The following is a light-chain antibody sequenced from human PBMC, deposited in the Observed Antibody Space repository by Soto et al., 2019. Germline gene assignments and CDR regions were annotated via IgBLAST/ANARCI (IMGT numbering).Light chain of an antibody. CDR1: SSDIASYNL. CDR2: EGS. V-gene: IGLV2-23*01. Sequence: QSALTQPASVSGSPGQSITISCTGTSSDIASYNLVSWYQHHPGNAPKLIIYEGSKRPSGVSNRFSGSESGNTASLTISGLQAEDEADYYCCSYGDTTLFGGGTKLTVL. J-gene: IGLJ2*01. CDR3: CSYGDTTL.